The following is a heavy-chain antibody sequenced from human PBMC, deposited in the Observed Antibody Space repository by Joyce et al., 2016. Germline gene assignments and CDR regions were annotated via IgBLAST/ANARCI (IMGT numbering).Heavy chain of an antibody. CDR2: ISGSGHNT. CDR3: AKDVLSWYYGMDV. V-gene: IGHV3-23*01. D-gene: IGHD4/OR15-4a*01. Sequence: LLESGGGLVQPGGSLRLSCAASGFTFNAYAMYWVRQAPGRGLEWVSAISGSGHNTYYAASVKGRFTVSRDNSKHTFYLHMNSLRAKDTAVYYCAKDVLSWYYGMDVWGPGTTVIISS. CDR1: GFTFNAYA. J-gene: IGHJ6*02.